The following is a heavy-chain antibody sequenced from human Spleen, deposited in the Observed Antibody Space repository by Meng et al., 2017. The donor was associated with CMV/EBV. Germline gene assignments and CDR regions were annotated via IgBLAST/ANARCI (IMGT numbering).Heavy chain of an antibody. V-gene: IGHV3-43*01. J-gene: IGHJ4*02. Sequence: GESLKISCAASKFSFNDYTMHWVRQAPGKGLEWVSLINWDGGATDYADSVRGRFTISRDNSKNSLYLQMNSLRVEDMALYYCTTLGGDDYYFDYWGQGALVTVSS. CDR3: TTLGGDDYYFDY. CDR1: KFSFNDYT. D-gene: IGHD4/OR15-4a*01. CDR2: INWDGGAT.